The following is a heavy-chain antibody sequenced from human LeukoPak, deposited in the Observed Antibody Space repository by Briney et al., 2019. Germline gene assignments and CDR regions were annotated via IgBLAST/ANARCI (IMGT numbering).Heavy chain of an antibody. D-gene: IGHD3-22*01. CDR1: GFTFRIYW. V-gene: IGHV3-7*01. J-gene: IGHJ4*02. Sequence: PGGSLRLSCAASGFTFRIYWMSWVRQAPGKGPEWVATIKENESKEYYVDSVKGRFTISRDNSKNTLYLQMNSLRAEDTAVYYCASLGGVTMLVVVEVYWGQGTLVTVSS. CDR3: ASLGGVTMLVVVEVY. CDR2: IKENESKE.